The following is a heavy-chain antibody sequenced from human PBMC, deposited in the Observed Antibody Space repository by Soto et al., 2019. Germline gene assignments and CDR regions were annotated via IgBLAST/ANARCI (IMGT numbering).Heavy chain of an antibody. J-gene: IGHJ4*02. D-gene: IGHD2-2*01. CDR3: AKGSVPAAHGGNYFDY. Sequence: QVQLVESGGGVVQPGRSLRLSCAASGFTFSSYGMHWVRQAPGKGLEWVAVISYDGSNKYYADSVKGRFTISRDNSKNTLYLQMNSLRAEDTAMYYCAKGSVPAAHGGNYFDYWGQGTLVTVSS. CDR1: GFTFSSYG. V-gene: IGHV3-30*18. CDR2: ISYDGSNK.